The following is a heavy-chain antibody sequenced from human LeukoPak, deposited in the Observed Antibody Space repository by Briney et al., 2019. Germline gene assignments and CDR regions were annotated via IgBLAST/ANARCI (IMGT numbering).Heavy chain of an antibody. Sequence: SETLSLTCSVSGASISSTNYYWSRVRQVPGKGLEWIGYIYYSGRTYFNPSLRSRVSMSVDTSKSQFSLNLTSVTAVDTAVYYCARVVPVPAEYFRHWGQGTLVTVSS. V-gene: IGHV4-31*03. CDR1: GASISSTNYY. CDR3: ARVVPVPAEYFRH. J-gene: IGHJ1*01. CDR2: IYYSGRT.